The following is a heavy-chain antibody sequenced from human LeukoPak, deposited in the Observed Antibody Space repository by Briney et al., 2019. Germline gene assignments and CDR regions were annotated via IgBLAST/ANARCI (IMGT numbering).Heavy chain of an antibody. CDR1: GFTFSSYA. CDR2: ISFDGSNE. CDR3: ARDGEFYY. D-gene: IGHD3-10*01. Sequence: GGSLRLSSAAAGFTFSSYAMHWVRQAPGKGLEGVAAISFDGSNEYYADSVKGRFTISRDNAKNSLYLQMNSLRAEDTAVYYCARDGEFYYWGQGSLVTVSS. V-gene: IGHV3-30*04. J-gene: IGHJ4*02.